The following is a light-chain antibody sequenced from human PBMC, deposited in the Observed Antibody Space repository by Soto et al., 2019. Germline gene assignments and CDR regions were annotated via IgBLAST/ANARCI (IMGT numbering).Light chain of an antibody. Sequence: ILLTQSPGTLSLSPGERATLSCRASQSVSSSYLAWYQQKPGQAPRLLIYGSSTRATGIPARFSGSGSGTEFTLTISSLQSEDFTVYYCQQYNNWPLTFGQGTRLEI. CDR2: GSS. V-gene: IGKV3-15*01. CDR3: QQYNNWPLT. J-gene: IGKJ5*01. CDR1: QSVSSSY.